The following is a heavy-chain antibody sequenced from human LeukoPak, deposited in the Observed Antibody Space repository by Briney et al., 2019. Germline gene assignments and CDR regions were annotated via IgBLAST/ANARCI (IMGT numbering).Heavy chain of an antibody. J-gene: IGHJ4*02. CDR1: GFTFSSYA. D-gene: IGHD2-15*01. CDR2: ISGSGPYT. V-gene: IGHV3-23*01. CDR3: ARPRYCSGGSCYLSD. Sequence: PGGSLRLSCAASGFTFSSYAMSWVRQAPGKGLEWVSGISGSGPYTFYTDSVKGRFTISRDSSKNTLYLQMNSLRAEDTALYYCARPRYCSGGSCYLSDWGQGTLVTVSS.